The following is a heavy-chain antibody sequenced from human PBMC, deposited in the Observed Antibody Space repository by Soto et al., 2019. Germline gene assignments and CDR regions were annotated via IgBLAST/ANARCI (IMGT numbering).Heavy chain of an antibody. CDR1: GFTFSSYA. CDR3: AKGRFTTVISTGADWFDP. V-gene: IGHV3-23*01. J-gene: IGHJ5*02. CDR2: ISGSGGST. Sequence: GGSLRLSCAASGFTFSSYAMSWVRQAPGKGLEWVSAISGSGGSTYYADSVKGRFTISRDNSKNTLYLQMNSLRAEDTAVYYCAKGRFTTVISTGADWFDPWGQGTLVTVSS. D-gene: IGHD4-17*01.